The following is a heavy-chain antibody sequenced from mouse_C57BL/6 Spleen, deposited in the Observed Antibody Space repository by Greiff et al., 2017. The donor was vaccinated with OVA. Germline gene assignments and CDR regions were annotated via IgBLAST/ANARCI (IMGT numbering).Heavy chain of an antibody. CDR3: ARVGFPDFDY. CDR2: INPNYGTT. Sequence: EVHLVESGPELVKPGASVKISCKASGYSFTDYNMNWVKQSNGKSLEWIGVINPNYGTTSYNQKFKGKATLTADKSSSTAYMQLSSLTSEDSAVYFCARVGFPDFDYWGQGTTLTVSS. CDR1: GYSFTDYN. V-gene: IGHV1-39*01. J-gene: IGHJ2*01.